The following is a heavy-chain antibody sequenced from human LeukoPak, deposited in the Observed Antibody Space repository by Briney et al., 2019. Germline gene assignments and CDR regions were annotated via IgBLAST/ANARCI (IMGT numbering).Heavy chain of an antibody. CDR3: ARQGVITMVRGVTPGDWFDP. J-gene: IGHJ5*02. CDR2: IYYSGKT. D-gene: IGHD3-10*01. CDR1: GGSINSSNYY. V-gene: IGHV4-39*01. Sequence: PSETLSLTCIVSGGSINSSNYYWGWIRQPPGKGLEWIGSIYYSGKTYYNPSLKSRVTISADTSKNQFSLKLSSVTAADTAVYYCARQGVITMVRGVTPGDWFDPWGQGTLVTVSS.